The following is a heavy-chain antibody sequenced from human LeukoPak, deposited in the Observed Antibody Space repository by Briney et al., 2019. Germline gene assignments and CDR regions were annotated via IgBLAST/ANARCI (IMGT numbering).Heavy chain of an antibody. J-gene: IGHJ4*02. V-gene: IGHV3-23*01. CDR3: AKSLNYYDSSGYSFWNY. CDR1: GFTSSNYS. D-gene: IGHD3-22*01. Sequence: GGSMRLSCAAAGFTSSNYSMRWVRQAPEEGLEWVSTISGSGGSTYYADSVKGRFTIARDNSKNTLYLQKNSLRAEDKAVYYCAKSLNYYDSSGYSFWNYWGQGTLVTVSS. CDR2: ISGSGGST.